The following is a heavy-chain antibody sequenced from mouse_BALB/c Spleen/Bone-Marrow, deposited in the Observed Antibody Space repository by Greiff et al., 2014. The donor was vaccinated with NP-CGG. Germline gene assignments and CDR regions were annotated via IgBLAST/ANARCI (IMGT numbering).Heavy chain of an antibody. CDR1: GFNIKDTY. CDR2: IDPANGNT. V-gene: IGHV14-3*02. CDR3: AQGYDWAMDY. D-gene: IGHD2-14*01. Sequence: GQLKESGAELVKPGASVKLSCTASGFNIKDTYIHWGKQRPEQGLEWIGRIDPANGNTKYDPKFQGKATITTDTSSNTAYLQLSSLTSEDTAVYYCAQGYDWAMDYWGQGTSVTVSS. J-gene: IGHJ4*01.